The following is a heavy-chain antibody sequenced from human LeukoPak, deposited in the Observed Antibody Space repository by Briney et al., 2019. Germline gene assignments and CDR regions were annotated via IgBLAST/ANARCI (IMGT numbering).Heavy chain of an antibody. CDR3: AREEGLLLIDY. D-gene: IGHD3-22*01. CDR1: GGSFSAYY. CDR2: INHSGNT. V-gene: IGHV4-34*01. Sequence: SETLSLTCAVHGGSFSAYYWSWIRQTPGKGLEWIGEINHSGNTNYNPSLKSRVTISLDTSKSQFSLRLSSVTAADTAVYYCAREEGLLLIDYWGQGTLVTVSS. J-gene: IGHJ4*02.